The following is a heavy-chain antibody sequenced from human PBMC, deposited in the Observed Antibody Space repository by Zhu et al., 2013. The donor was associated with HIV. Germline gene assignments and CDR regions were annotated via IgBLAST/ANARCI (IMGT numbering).Heavy chain of an antibody. Sequence: QVQLVQSGAEVKKPGASVKVSCKASGYTFTSYTIHWVRQAPGQRPAWMGWIDAGNGKTKYSENFQGRVTITRDTSASTAYMELSSLRSEDTAVYYCARKPRGXSSWYYYYGLDVWGQGTTVTVSS. V-gene: IGHV1-3*01. D-gene: IGHD6-13*01. CDR3: ARKPRGXSSWYYYYGLDV. CDR1: GYTFTSYT. J-gene: IGHJ6*02. CDR2: IDAGNGKT.